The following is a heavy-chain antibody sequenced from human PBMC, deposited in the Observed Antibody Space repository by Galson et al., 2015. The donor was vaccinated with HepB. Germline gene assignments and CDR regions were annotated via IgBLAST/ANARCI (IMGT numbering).Heavy chain of an antibody. CDR2: ITYGADTQ. V-gene: IGHV3-30-3*01. CDR3: VRDLIGTFAFDV. Sequence: SLRLSCAASEFAFSAYTMHWVRQAPGKGLEWVAAITYGADTQFYADSVRGRFTISRDNSASTVSLEMNSLRVEDTALYYCVRDLIGTFAFDVWGQRTIVTVSS. J-gene: IGHJ3*01. CDR1: EFAFSAYT. D-gene: IGHD1-26*01.